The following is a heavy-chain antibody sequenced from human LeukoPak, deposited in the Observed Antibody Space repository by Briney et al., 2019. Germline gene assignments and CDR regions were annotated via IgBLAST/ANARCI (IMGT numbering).Heavy chain of an antibody. Sequence: ASVKVSCKASGYIFSDYYMHWVRQAPGQGLEWMGWINPNTGGTSYAQKFQGRVTMTTDTSITTAYMDLSSLRSDDMAVYYCARAGDNLTGYYKKYYMDVWGKGTTVTVTS. D-gene: IGHD3-9*01. CDR2: INPNTGGT. J-gene: IGHJ6*03. CDR1: GYIFSDYY. CDR3: ARAGDNLTGYYKKYYMDV. V-gene: IGHV1-2*02.